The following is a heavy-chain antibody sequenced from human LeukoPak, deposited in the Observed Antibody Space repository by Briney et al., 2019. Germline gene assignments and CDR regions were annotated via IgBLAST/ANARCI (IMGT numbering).Heavy chain of an antibody. CDR3: AGDDGGNSKSLDS. CDR1: DGSISSYY. J-gene: IGHJ4*02. CDR2: IYYSGST. D-gene: IGHD4-23*01. V-gene: IGHV4-59*01. Sequence: PSETLSLTCTVSDGSISSYYWSWIRQPPGKGLEWIGYIYYSGSTNYNPSLKSRVTISVDTSKNQFSLKLSSVTAADTAVYYCAGDDGGNSKSLDSWGQGTLVTVSS.